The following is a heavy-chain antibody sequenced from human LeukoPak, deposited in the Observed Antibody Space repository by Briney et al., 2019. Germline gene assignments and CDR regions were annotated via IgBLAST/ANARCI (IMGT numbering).Heavy chain of an antibody. D-gene: IGHD6-13*01. CDR3: ARHDSSWLVDY. CDR1: GGSISSHY. Sequence: LSETLSLTCTVSGGSISSHYWSWIRQPPGKGLEWIGYIYYSGSTNYNPSLKSRVTISVDTSKNQFSLKLSSVTATDTAVYYCARHDSSWLVDYWGQGTLVTVSS. CDR2: IYYSGST. J-gene: IGHJ4*02. V-gene: IGHV4-59*08.